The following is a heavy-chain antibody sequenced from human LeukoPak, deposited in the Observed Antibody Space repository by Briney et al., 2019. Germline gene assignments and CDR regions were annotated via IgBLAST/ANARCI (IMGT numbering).Heavy chain of an antibody. J-gene: IGHJ4*02. CDR3: ARGGGGYGDY. D-gene: IGHD5-12*01. CDR2: ISSSSSYI. CDR1: GFTFSSYW. V-gene: IGHV3-21*01. Sequence: GGSLRLSCAASGFTFSSYWMSWVRQAPGKGLEWVSSISSSSSYIYYADSVKGRFTISRDNAKNSLYLQMNSLRAEDTAVYYCARGGGGYGDYWGQGTLVTVSS.